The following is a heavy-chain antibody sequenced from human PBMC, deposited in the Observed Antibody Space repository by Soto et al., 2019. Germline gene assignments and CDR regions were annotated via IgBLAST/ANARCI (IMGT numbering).Heavy chain of an antibody. CDR2: ISHDGTTK. V-gene: IGHV3-30*18. Sequence: QVQLVESGGGVVQPGRSLRLSCAASGFTLSDYGMHWVRQAPGKGLEWVAMISHDGTTKYWADSEKGRFTISRDNSKIALYLQMNSLRAEDTAVYYCAKDRRDGEYNSVYDFWGQGALVTVSS. J-gene: IGHJ4*02. D-gene: IGHD1-1*01. CDR1: GFTLSDYG. CDR3: AKDRRDGEYNSVYDF.